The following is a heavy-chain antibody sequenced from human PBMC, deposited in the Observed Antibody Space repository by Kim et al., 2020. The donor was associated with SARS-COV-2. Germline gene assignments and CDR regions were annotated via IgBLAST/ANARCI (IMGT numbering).Heavy chain of an antibody. D-gene: IGHD3-10*01. CDR1: GGSISSGPYH. Sequence: SETLSLTCTVSGGSISSGPYHWTWVRQHPVKGLEWIGYINHSGTAYYNPSLKSRPTISIDTSKNQSSLTVHSVTAAETAIYYCARVNPDYGTGSSNAFDIWGQGTMVTVSS. J-gene: IGHJ3*02. CDR2: INHSGTA. CDR3: ARVNPDYGTGSSNAFDI. V-gene: IGHV4-31*03.